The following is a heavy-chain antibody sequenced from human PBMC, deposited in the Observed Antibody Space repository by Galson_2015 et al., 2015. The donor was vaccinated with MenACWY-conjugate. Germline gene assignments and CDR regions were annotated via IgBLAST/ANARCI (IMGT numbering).Heavy chain of an antibody. V-gene: IGHV4-4*02. Sequence: SETLSLTCAVSGDSISSSNWWSWVRQPPGKGLEWIGEIYHTRDTNYNPSLKSRVTISVDKSKNQFSLNLSSVTGADTAVYYCARDPTANAVYLDYWGQGTLVTVSS. J-gene: IGHJ4*02. CDR1: GDSISSSNW. D-gene: IGHD1-1*01. CDR3: ARDPTANAVYLDY. CDR2: IYHTRDT.